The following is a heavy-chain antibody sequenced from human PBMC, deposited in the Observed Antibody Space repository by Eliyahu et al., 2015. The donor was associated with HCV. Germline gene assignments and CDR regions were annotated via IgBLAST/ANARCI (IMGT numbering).Heavy chain of an antibody. V-gene: IGHV2-5*02. J-gene: IGHJ4*02. D-gene: IGHD2-15*01. CDR2: IYWDDDK. CDR1: GFSLSTSGVG. CDR3: AHRRSLRGVAHYFDY. Sequence: QITLKESGPTLVKPTQTLTLTCTFSGFSLSTSGVGVGWIRQPPGKALEWLALIYWDDDKHYSPSLKSRLTITKDTSKNQVVLTMTNMDPVDTATYYCAHRRSLRGVAHYFDYWGQGTLVTVSS.